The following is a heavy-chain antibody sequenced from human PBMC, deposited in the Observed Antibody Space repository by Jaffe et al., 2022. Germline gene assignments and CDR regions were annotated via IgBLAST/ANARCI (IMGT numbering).Heavy chain of an antibody. CDR3: AHRPDVVVPAAILYNWFDP. CDR1: GFSLSTSGVG. CDR2: IYWNDDK. D-gene: IGHD2-2*02. J-gene: IGHJ5*02. Sequence: QITLKESGPTLVKPTQTLTLTCTFSGFSLSTSGVGVGWIRQPPGKALEWLALIYWNDDKRYSPSLKSRLTITKDTSKNQVVLTMTNMDPVDTATYYCAHRPDVVVPAAILYNWFDPWGQGTLVTVSS. V-gene: IGHV2-5*01.